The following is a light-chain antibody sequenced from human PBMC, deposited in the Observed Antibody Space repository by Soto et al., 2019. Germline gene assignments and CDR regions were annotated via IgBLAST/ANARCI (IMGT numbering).Light chain of an antibody. J-gene: IGKJ1*01. Sequence: DIVMTQSPDSLAVSLGERATINCKASQSVLYSSDNRNNLAWYQQKPGQPPKLLIYWASAREFGVPERFSGSGSGTDFTLTISSLQAEDVAVYFCQQYDSSPGTFGQGTKVEI. CDR2: WAS. CDR1: QSVLYSSDNRNN. V-gene: IGKV4-1*01. CDR3: QQYDSSPGT.